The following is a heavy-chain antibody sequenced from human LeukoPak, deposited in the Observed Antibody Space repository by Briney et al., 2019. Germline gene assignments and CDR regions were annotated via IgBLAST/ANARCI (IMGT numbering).Heavy chain of an antibody. CDR3: ARLYYYDSSGQKEGFDY. CDR2: IYPGDSDT. D-gene: IGHD3-22*01. J-gene: IGHJ4*02. V-gene: IGHV5-51*01. CDR1: GYSFTSYW. Sequence: GESLKISCQGSGYSFTSYWIGWVRQMPGKGLEWMGIIYPGDSDTRYSPSFQGQVTISADKSISTAYLQWSSLKASDTAMYYCARLYYYDSSGQKEGFDYWGQGTLVTVSS.